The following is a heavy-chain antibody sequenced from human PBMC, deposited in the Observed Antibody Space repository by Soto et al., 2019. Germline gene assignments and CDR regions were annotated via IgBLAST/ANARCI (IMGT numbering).Heavy chain of an antibody. V-gene: IGHV1-18*01. CDR2: TSAYNGNT. CDR3: ACEDPPSVN. J-gene: IGHJ4*02. CDR1: GYTFTSYG. D-gene: IGHD2-2*01. Sequence: QVQLVQSGAEVKKPGASVKVSCKASGYTFTSYGISWVXXXPGKGIEWMGWTSAYNGNTNYAQKLQGRVTMTTDTSTSTAYXXLXXLRSDDTAVYYCACEDPPSVNWGQGTLVTVSS.